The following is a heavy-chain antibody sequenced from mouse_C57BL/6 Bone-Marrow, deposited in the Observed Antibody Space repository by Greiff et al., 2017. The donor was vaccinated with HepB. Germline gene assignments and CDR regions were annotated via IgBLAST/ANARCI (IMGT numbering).Heavy chain of an antibody. CDR2: IDPSDSYT. CDR3: APAITTVVDWYFDV. J-gene: IGHJ1*03. D-gene: IGHD1-1*01. V-gene: IGHV1-50*01. CDR1: GYTFTSYW. Sequence: VQLQQPGAELVKPGASVKLSCKASGYTFTSYWMQWVKQRPGQGLEWIGEIDPSDSYTNYNQKFKGKATLTVDTSSSTAYMQLSSLTSEDSAVYYCAPAITTVVDWYFDVWGTGTTVTVSA.